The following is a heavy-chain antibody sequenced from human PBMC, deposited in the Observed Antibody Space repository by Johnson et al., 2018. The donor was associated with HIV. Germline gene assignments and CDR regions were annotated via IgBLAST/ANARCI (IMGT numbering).Heavy chain of an antibody. Sequence: QLVESGGGLVQPGRSLRLSCAASGFTFDDYAMHWVRQAPGKGLEWVSGISWNSGSIGYADSVKGLFTISRDNAKNSLYLQMNSLRAEDTALYYCAKARGYSSSWYLGYDAFDIWGQGTMVTVSS. V-gene: IGHV3-9*01. CDR1: GFTFDDYA. CDR2: ISWNSGSI. CDR3: AKARGYSSSWYLGYDAFDI. J-gene: IGHJ3*02. D-gene: IGHD6-13*01.